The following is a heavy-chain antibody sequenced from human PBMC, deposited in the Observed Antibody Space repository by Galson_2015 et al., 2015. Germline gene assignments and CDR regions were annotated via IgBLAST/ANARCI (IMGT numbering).Heavy chain of an antibody. CDR1: GFTFSSYA. D-gene: IGHD3-22*01. CDR2: ISGSGGST. Sequence: SLRLSCAASGFTFSSYAMSWVRQAPGKGLEWVSAISGSGGSTYYADSVKGRFTISRDNSKNTLYLQMNSLRDEDTAVYYCAREYYDSSGYLITDFDYWGQGTLVTVSS. CDR3: AREYYDSSGYLITDFDY. J-gene: IGHJ4*02. V-gene: IGHV3-23*01.